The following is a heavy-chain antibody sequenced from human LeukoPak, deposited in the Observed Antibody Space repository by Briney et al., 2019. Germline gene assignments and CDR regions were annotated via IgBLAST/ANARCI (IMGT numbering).Heavy chain of an antibody. Sequence: GGSLRLSCAASGFTFNKYWMTWVRQASGKGLEWVAHIKQDGSEKYYVDSVKGRFTISRDNAKNSLYLQMNSLRAEDTAVYYCARVRVASSYGMDVWGQGTTVTVSS. D-gene: IGHD2-21*01. V-gene: IGHV3-7*01. CDR2: IKQDGSEK. J-gene: IGHJ6*02. CDR1: GFTFNKYW. CDR3: ARVRVASSYGMDV.